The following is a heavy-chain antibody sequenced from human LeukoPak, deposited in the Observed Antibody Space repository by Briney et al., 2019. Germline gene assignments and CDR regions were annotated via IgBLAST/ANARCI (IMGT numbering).Heavy chain of an antibody. CDR1: GGTFSSYA. CDR2: IIPMFGTA. D-gene: IGHD3-3*01. V-gene: IGHV1-69*05. CDR3: ARAPRGYDFWSGYYPDY. J-gene: IGHJ4*02. Sequence: SVKVSCKASGGTFSSYAISWVRQAPGQGLEWMGRIIPMFGTANYAQKFQGRVTITTDVSTSTAYMELSSLRSEDTAVYYCARAPRGYDFWSGYYPDYWGQGTLVTVSS.